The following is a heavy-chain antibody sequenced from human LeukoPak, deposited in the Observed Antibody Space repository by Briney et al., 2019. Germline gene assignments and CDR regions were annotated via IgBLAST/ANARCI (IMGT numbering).Heavy chain of an antibody. CDR3: ARESIVVVPAAWFGPYYFDY. CDR1: GGSISSYY. CDR2: IYTSGST. D-gene: IGHD2-2*01. Sequence: SVTLSLTCTVSGGSISSYYWSWIRQPAGKGLEWIGRIYTSGSTNYNPSLKSRVTMSVDTSKNQFSLKLSSVTAADTAVYYCARESIVVVPAAWFGPYYFDYWGQGTLVTVSS. V-gene: IGHV4-4*07. J-gene: IGHJ4*02.